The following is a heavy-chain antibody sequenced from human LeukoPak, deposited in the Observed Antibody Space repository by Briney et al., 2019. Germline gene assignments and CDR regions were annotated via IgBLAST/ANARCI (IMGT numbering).Heavy chain of an antibody. CDR2: FIPIFGTA. CDR3: ARNNRPTVTTPSWFDP. CDR1: GGTFSSYA. V-gene: IGHV1-69*01. J-gene: IGHJ5*02. Sequence: SVKVSCKASGGTFSSYAISWVRQAPGQGLEWMGGFIPIFGTANYAQKFQGRVTITADESTSTAYMELSSLRSEDTAVYYCARNNRPTVTTPSWFDPWGQGTLVTVSS. D-gene: IGHD4-17*01.